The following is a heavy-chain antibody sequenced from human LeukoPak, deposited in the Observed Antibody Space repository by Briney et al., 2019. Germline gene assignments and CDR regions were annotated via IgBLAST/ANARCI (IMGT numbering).Heavy chain of an antibody. V-gene: IGHV3-30*18. CDR1: GFIFSNYD. Sequence: PGGSLRLSCAASGFIFSNYDMHWVRQAPGKGLEWVAVMSYDGSNKYYADSLKGRFTISRDNSTNTVFLQMNSLRGEDTAVYYCAKGHSNGYYYFDSWGQGTLVTVSS. CDR3: AKGHSNGYYYFDS. CDR2: MSYDGSNK. D-gene: IGHD5-24*01. J-gene: IGHJ4*02.